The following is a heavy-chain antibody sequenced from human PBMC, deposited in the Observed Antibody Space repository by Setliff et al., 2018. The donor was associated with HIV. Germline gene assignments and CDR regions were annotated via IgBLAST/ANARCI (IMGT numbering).Heavy chain of an antibody. CDR3: ISLYLGY. V-gene: IGHV3-15*01. CDR2: MNSKTRGGAP. Sequence: GGSLRLSCTASGFTFSNAWMTWVRQVPGKGLEWVGHMNSKTRGGAPDYAAPVKGRFTISRDDSKNTFYLQMDSLKTEDTAVYYCISLYLGYWGQGALVTVSS. J-gene: IGHJ4*02. CDR1: GFTFSNAW. D-gene: IGHD2-8*01.